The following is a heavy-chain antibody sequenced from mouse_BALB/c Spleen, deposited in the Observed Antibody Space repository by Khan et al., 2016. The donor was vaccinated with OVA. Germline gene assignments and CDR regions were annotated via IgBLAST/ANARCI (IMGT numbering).Heavy chain of an antibody. CDR2: ISNGGGST. V-gene: IGHV5-12*02. D-gene: IGHD2-4*01. CDR1: GFTFSDYY. Sequence: EVELVEAGGGLVQPGGSLKLSCATSGFTFSDYYMYWVRQIPEKRLEWVAYISNGGGSTYYPDTVKGRFTISRDNAKNTLYLQMSRLKSEDTAMXYSARRADYDDWAMDYWGQGTSVTVSS. CDR3: ARRADYDDWAMDY. J-gene: IGHJ4*01.